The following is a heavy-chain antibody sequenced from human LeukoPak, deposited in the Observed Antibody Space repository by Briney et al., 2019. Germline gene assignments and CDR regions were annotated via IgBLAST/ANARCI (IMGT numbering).Heavy chain of an antibody. V-gene: IGHV4-39*01. CDR3: ASQGSSTRFDP. CDR2: IYYSGST. J-gene: IGHJ5*02. CDR1: GGSITNRIYY. D-gene: IGHD2-2*01. Sequence: SETLSLTCSVSGGSITNRIYYWVWIRQPPGKGLEWIGSIYYSGSTYYNPSLKSRVTISVDTSKKQFALKVSSVTATDTAVYFCASQGSSTRFDPGGQGTLVTVSS.